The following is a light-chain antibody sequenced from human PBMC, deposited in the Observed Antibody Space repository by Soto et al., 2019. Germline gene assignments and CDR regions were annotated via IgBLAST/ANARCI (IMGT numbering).Light chain of an antibody. J-gene: IGKJ1*01. Sequence: DIVLTQSPATLSVSPGERVTLSCRASQSVDINLAWYQQKPGQAPRLLIYGASTRATDMSGTFSGRGSGTEFTLTISNVRPEDFAVYYCQQYRSWPRTFGQGTKVDIK. CDR1: QSVDIN. CDR3: QQYRSWPRT. V-gene: IGKV3-15*01. CDR2: GAS.